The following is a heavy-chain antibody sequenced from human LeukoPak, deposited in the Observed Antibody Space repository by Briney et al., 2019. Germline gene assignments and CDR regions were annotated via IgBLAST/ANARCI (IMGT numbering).Heavy chain of an antibody. CDR1: GGSISSSSYY. V-gene: IGHV4-39*01. D-gene: IGHD1-26*01. J-gene: IGHJ4*02. CDR2: IYYSGST. Sequence: PSETLSLTCTVSGGSISSSSYYWGWIRQPPGKGLGWIGSIYYSGSTYYNPSLKSRVTISVDTSKNQFSLKLSSVTAADTAVYYCARIVGASDYWGQGTLVTVSS. CDR3: ARIVGASDY.